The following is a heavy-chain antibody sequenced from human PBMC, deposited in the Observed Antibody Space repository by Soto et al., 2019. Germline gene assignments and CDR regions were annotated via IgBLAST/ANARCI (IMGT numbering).Heavy chain of an antibody. CDR1: GFTFSSYG. Sequence: GGSLRLSCAASGFTFSSYGMHWVRQAPGKGLEWVAVIWYDGSERYYADSVKGRFTISRDNSENTLYLQMNSLRAEDTAVYYCASRSPALDYWGQGTLVTVSS. J-gene: IGHJ4*02. CDR3: ASRSPALDY. CDR2: IWYDGSER. V-gene: IGHV3-33*01. D-gene: IGHD2-2*01.